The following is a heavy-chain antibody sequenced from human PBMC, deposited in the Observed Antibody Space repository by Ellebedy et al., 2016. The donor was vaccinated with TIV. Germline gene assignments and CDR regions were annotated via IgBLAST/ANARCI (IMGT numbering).Heavy chain of an antibody. CDR1: GYTFTRHY. CDR2: INPSDGGT. CDR3: ARELPSSYYFDY. V-gene: IGHV1-46*01. J-gene: IGHJ4*02. Sequence: ASVKVSCXSSGYTFTRHYLHWVRQAPGQGFEWVGIINPSDGGTTYAENFQGRVAMARDMSTGTVSMELSSLRSEDTAVFYCARELPSSYYFDYWGQGTLVTVSS.